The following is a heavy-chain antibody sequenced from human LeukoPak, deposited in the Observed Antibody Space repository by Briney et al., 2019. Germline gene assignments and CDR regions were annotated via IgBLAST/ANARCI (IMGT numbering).Heavy chain of an antibody. J-gene: IGHJ6*03. V-gene: IGHV3-48*01. Sequence: GGSLRLSCAASGFTFRTYSIIWVRQAPGKGLEWVSHIGGSGSFIYYADSVKGRFTISRDNAKNSVSLQMNSLRAEDTAVYYCARFLATWDRYYMDVWGKGTTVSVSS. CDR2: IGGSGSFI. CDR1: GFTFRTYS. CDR3: ARFLATWDRYYMDV. D-gene: IGHD1-26*01.